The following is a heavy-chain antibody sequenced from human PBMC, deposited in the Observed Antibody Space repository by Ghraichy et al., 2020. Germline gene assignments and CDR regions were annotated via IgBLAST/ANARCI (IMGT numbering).Heavy chain of an antibody. CDR1: GYFISSGYY. Sequence: SETPSLTCTVSGYFISSGYYWGWIRQPPGKGLEWIGSIDHSGSNYYNPSLKSRVTISLDTSKNQFSLKLRSVTAADTAVYYCARSGAAGRYYYYYGMDVWGQGTTVTVSS. J-gene: IGHJ6*02. D-gene: IGHD6-13*01. CDR2: IDHSGSN. V-gene: IGHV4-38-2*02. CDR3: ARSGAAGRYYYYYGMDV.